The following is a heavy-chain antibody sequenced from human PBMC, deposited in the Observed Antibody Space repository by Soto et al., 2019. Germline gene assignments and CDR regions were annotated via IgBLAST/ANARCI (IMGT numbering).Heavy chain of an antibody. Sequence: QLLLQESGPGLVKPSETLSLTCIVSGGSISSSGSYWGWIRQSPGRGLEWIATIDYSGYTYYKQSLKSRDTMSVDTSKDEVSLTLSSVTAADTAVYYCARLLSPINIYGAFGYWGQGTLVTVSS. CDR1: GGSISSSGSY. J-gene: IGHJ4*02. D-gene: IGHD5-18*01. CDR2: IDYSGYT. CDR3: ARLLSPINIYGAFGY. V-gene: IGHV4-39*01.